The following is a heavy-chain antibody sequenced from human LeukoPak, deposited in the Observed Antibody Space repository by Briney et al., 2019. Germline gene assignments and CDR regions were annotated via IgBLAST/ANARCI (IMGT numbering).Heavy chain of an antibody. CDR1: GYSFTSNG. J-gene: IGHJ6*02. CDR3: AREWRHCSGGDCNTPSGGMDV. CDR2: VSGYNGNT. V-gene: IGHV1-18*01. D-gene: IGHD2-15*01. Sequence: ASVKVSCKASGYSFTSNGISWVRQAPGQGLEWMGWVSGYNGNTNYVQKLQGRVTMTTDTSTSTAYMELRSLRSDDTAVYYCAREWRHCSGGDCNTPSGGMDVWGRGTTVTVSS.